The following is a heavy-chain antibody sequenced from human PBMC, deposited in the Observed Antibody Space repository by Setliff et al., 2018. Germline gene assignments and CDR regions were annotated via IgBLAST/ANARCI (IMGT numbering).Heavy chain of an antibody. Sequence: GGSLRLSCAASGFAFSIYGIHWVRHTPGKGLEWVAYIRYGGSKKDYADYVRGRFTISRDDSKNTVSLQMSSLRAEDTAVYYCAKEIQPRRGPVYDSSGLAFDYWGQGTLVTVSS. J-gene: IGHJ4*01. V-gene: IGHV3-30*02. D-gene: IGHD3-22*01. CDR3: AKEIQPRRGPVYDSSGLAFDY. CDR2: IRYGGSKK. CDR1: GFAFSIYG.